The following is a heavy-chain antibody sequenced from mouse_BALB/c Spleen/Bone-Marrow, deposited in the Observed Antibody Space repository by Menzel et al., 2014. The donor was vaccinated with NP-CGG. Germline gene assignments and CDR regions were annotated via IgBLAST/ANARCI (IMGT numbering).Heavy chain of an antibody. CDR1: GFTFTDYY. V-gene: IGHV7-3*02. CDR2: IRNKANGYTT. J-gene: IGHJ1*01. CDR3: ARDENYDIYWYFDV. Sequence: EVQGVESGGGLVQPGGSLRLSCAPSGFTFTDYYMSWVRQTPGKALEWLGFIRNKANGYTTDYSVSVKGRFTLSRDNSQSILYLQMNTLRAEDSATYYCARDENYDIYWYFDVWGAGTTVTVSS. D-gene: IGHD1-1*01.